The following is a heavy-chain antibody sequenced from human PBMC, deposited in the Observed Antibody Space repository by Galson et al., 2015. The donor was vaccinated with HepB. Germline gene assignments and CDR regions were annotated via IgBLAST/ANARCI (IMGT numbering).Heavy chain of an antibody. CDR2: IKSKTDGGTT. J-gene: IGHJ6*02. CDR1: GFTFSNAW. V-gene: IGHV3-15*01. Sequence: SLRLSCAASGFTFSNAWMSWVRQAPGKGLEWVGRIKSKTDGGTTDYAAPVKGRFTISRDDSKNTLYLQMNSLKTEDTAVYYCTTEDIVVVPADETRPYYYYGMDVWGQGTTVTVSS. D-gene: IGHD2-2*01. CDR3: TTEDIVVVPADETRPYYYYGMDV.